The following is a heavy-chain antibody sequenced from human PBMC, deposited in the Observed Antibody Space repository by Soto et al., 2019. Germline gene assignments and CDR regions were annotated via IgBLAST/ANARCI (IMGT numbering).Heavy chain of an antibody. CDR1: GFTLSSYD. CDR3: ARGQRAEAGSWYFDS. J-gene: IGHJ4*02. V-gene: IGHV3-13*05. CDR2: IGVPGDP. Sequence: EVQLVESGGGLVQPGGSLRLSCAASGFTLSSYDMHWVRKAAGKTLEWVSAIGVPGDPFYPDSVKGRFTISRENARNSLYLQMNSLRAGDTAVYYCARGQRAEAGSWYFDSWGQGTLVTVSS. D-gene: IGHD6-13*01.